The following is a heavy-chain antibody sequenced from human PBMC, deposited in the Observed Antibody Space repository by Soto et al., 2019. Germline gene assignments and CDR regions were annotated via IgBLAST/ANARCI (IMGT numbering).Heavy chain of an antibody. Sequence: SETLSLTCTVSGGSISSYYWSWIRQPPGKGLEWIGYIYYSGSTNYNPSLKSRVTISVDTSKNQFSLKLSSATAADTAVYYCARLHPLSIFGVVIPDAFDIWGQGTMVTVSS. CDR1: GGSISSYY. CDR3: ARLHPLSIFGVVIPDAFDI. CDR2: IYYSGST. V-gene: IGHV4-59*08. D-gene: IGHD3-3*01. J-gene: IGHJ3*02.